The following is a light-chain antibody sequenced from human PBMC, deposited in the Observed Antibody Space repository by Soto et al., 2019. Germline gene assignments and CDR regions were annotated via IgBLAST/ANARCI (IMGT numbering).Light chain of an antibody. V-gene: IGKV1-5*01. Sequence: DIQITQSPSTLSASIRDRVTITCRASQNINNWIAWYQQKPGXAPKFLIYDASTLESGVPSRFSGSGFGTEFSLTISSLQHDDFGSYYCQHMRTFGQGTKVDI. CDR2: DAS. CDR1: QNINNW. CDR3: QHMRT. J-gene: IGKJ1*01.